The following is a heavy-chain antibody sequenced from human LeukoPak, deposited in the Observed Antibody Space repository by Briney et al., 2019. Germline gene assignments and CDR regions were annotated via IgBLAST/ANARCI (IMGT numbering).Heavy chain of an antibody. D-gene: IGHD3-22*01. Sequence: SETLSLTCTVSGGSISSYYWSWIRQPPGKGLEWIGYIYYSGSTNYNPSLKSRVTISVDTSKNQFSLKLSSVTAADTAVYYCARHYTSKYYDSSGSNYNWFDPWGQGTLVTVSS. J-gene: IGHJ5*02. V-gene: IGHV4-59*08. CDR3: ARHYTSKYYDSSGSNYNWFDP. CDR2: IYYSGST. CDR1: GGSISSYY.